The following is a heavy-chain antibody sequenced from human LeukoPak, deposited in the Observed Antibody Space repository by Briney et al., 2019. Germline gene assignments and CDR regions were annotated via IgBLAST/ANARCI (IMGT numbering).Heavy chain of an antibody. CDR2: ISGSGGST. CDR3: AKVGAYYYDSSGPFDY. V-gene: IGHV3-23*01. D-gene: IGHD3-22*01. Sequence: GGSLRLSCAASGFTFSSYSMNWVRQAPGKGLEWVSAISGSGGSTYYADSVKGRFTISRDNSKNTLYLQMNSLRAEDTAVYYCAKVGAYYYDSSGPFDYWGQGTLVTVSS. CDR1: GFTFSSYS. J-gene: IGHJ4*02.